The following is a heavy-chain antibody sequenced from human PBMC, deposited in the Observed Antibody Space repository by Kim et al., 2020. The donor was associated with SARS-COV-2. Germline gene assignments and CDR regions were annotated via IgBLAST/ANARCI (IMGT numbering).Heavy chain of an antibody. V-gene: IGHV3-11*05. J-gene: IGHJ4*02. CDR3: ARDLRWDSYGPPKYFDY. D-gene: IGHD5-18*01. Sequence: KGRFTISRDNAKNTLYLQMNSLRAEDTAVYYCARDLRWDSYGPPKYFDYWGQGTLVTVSS.